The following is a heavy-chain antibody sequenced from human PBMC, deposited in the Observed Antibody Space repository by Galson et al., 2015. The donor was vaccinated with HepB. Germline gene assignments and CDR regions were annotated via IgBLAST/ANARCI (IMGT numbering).Heavy chain of an antibody. CDR2: ISGSTGST. Sequence: SLRLSCAASGFTFSSYAMSWVRQAPGKGLEWVSTISGSTGSTYYADSVKGRFTISRDNSKNTLYLQMNSLRAEDTAVYYCAKGQWLAQREFDYWGQGTLVTVSS. V-gene: IGHV3-23*01. D-gene: IGHD6-19*01. CDR3: AKGQWLAQREFDY. CDR1: GFTFSSYA. J-gene: IGHJ4*02.